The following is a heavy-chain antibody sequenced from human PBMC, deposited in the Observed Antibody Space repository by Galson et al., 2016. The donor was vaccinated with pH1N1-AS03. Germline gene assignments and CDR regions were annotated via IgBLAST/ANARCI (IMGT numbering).Heavy chain of an antibody. CDR3: ARVLVGAAGCDY. V-gene: IGHV3-74*01. J-gene: IGHJ4*02. CDR2: INSDGRDT. D-gene: IGHD2-15*01. Sequence: SLRLPCAVSGFIFSHYWMYWVRQAPGKGLEWVSRINSDGRDTYYADSVKGRFTISRNNAKNTLFLQMNSLRVDDTALYYCARVLVGAAGCDYWGQGTLVTDSS. CDR1: GFIFSHYW.